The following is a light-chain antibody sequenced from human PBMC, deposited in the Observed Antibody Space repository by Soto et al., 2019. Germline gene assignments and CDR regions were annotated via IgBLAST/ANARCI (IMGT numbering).Light chain of an antibody. CDR1: QNINTY. J-gene: IGKJ2*01. CDR3: QQSYSTPYT. Sequence: DIQMTQSPSSLSASVGDRVTITCRASQNINTYLNWCQQKPGKAPNLLIYAASSLQSGVPSRSSGSGSGTDFTLTISSLQPEDFATYYCQQSYSTPYTFGQGTKLEMK. V-gene: IGKV1-39*01. CDR2: AAS.